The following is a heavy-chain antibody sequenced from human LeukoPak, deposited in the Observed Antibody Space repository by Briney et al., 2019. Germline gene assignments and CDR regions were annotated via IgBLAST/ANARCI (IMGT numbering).Heavy chain of an antibody. J-gene: IGHJ4*02. V-gene: IGHV1-46*01. CDR1: GYTFTSYY. D-gene: IGHD6-13*01. CDR2: INPSGGST. Sequence: ASVKVSCKASGYTFTSYYMHWVRQAPGQGLEWMGIINPSGGSTSYAQKFQGRVTMTRDMSTSTVYMELSSLRSEDTAVYYCARLAGIAAAGPDSNFDYWGQGTLVTVSS. CDR3: ARLAGIAAAGPDSNFDY.